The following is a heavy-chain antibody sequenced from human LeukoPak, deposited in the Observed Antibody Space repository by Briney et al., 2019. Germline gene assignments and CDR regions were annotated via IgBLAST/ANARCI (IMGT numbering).Heavy chain of an antibody. J-gene: IGHJ4*02. Sequence: GGSLRLSCAVSGFIFSNYWMSWVRQAPGKGLEWVANIKQDGSEKYYVDSVKGRFTISRDNAKNLLYLQMNSLRAEDTAVYYCARFPMTFDFWGQGTLVTVSS. D-gene: IGHD3-22*01. CDR2: IKQDGSEK. CDR3: ARFPMTFDF. V-gene: IGHV3-7*03. CDR1: GFIFSNYW.